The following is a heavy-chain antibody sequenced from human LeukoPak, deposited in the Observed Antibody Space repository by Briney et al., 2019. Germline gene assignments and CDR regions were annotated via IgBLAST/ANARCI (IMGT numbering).Heavy chain of an antibody. CDR1: GGSISSYY. CDR2: ISYSGST. V-gene: IGHV4-59*08. D-gene: IGHD2-21*01. Sequence: PSETLSLTCTVSGGSISSYYWSWIRQPPGKGLERIGYISYSGSTNYNPSLKSRVTISVDTSKNQFSLRVSSVTAADTAVYYCARHLNNCGDDCYIFDYWGQGTLVTVSS. CDR3: ARHLNNCGDDCYIFDY. J-gene: IGHJ4*02.